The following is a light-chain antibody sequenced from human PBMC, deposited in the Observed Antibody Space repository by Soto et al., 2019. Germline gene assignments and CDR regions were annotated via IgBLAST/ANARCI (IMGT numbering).Light chain of an antibody. CDR2: DVS. CDR3: CSYAGSYPYV. V-gene: IGLV2-11*01. Sequence: QSVLTQPASVSGSPGQSITISCTGTSSDVGGCNYVSWYQQHPGKAPKLMIYDVSKRPSGVPDRFSGSKSGNTASLTISGLQAEDEADYYCCSYAGSYPYVFGTGTKVTVL. J-gene: IGLJ1*01. CDR1: SSDVGGCNY.